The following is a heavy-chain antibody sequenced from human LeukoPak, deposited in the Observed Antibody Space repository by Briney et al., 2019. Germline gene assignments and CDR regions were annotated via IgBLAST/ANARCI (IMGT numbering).Heavy chain of an antibody. CDR3: ARGGVVPDPGDY. V-gene: IGHV3-21*01. D-gene: IGHD2-2*01. J-gene: IGHJ4*02. CDR2: ISSSSSYI. Sequence: GGSLRLSSAASGFTFSSYSMNWVRQAPGKGLEWVSSISSSSSYIYYADSVKGRFTISRDNAKNSLYLQMNSLRAEDTAVYYCARGGVVPDPGDYWGQGTLVTVSS. CDR1: GFTFSSYS.